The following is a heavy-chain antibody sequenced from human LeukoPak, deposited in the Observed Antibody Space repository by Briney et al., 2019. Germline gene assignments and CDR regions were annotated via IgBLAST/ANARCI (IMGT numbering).Heavy chain of an antibody. V-gene: IGHV3-66*01. D-gene: IGHD6-19*01. Sequence: GGSLRLSCAASGSTVSSNYMGWVRQAPGKGLEWVSVIYSGGDTYYTDSVKGRFTISRDNSKNMIYLEMSSLKAEDTAVYYCAKERSLEIAVAGTIFDYWGQGTLVTVSS. CDR1: GSTVSSNY. J-gene: IGHJ4*02. CDR3: AKERSLEIAVAGTIFDY. CDR2: IYSGGDT.